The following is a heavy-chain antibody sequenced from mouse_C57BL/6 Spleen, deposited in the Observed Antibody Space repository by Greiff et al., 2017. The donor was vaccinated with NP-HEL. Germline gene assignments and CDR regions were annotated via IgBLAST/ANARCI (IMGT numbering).Heavy chain of an antibody. V-gene: IGHV1-64*01. CDR1: GYTFTSYW. J-gene: IGHJ2*01. Sequence: VQLQQSGAELVKPGASVKLSCKASGYTFTSYWMHWVKQRPGPGLEWIGMIHPNSVSTNYNEKVTSKSTLTVDTSSSTAYMQLSSLTSEDAAVYYWARSYSNYGDYWGKGTTLTVAS. D-gene: IGHD2-5*01. CDR3: ARSYSNYGDY. CDR2: IHPNSVST.